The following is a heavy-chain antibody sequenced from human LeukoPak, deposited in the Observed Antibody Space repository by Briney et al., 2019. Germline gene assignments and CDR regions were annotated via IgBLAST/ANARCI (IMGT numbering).Heavy chain of an antibody. CDR3: ARLGQYCSGGSCSYYFDY. V-gene: IGHV4-4*02. CDR2: IYHSGSI. CDR1: GGSISSSNW. Sequence: PSGTLSLTCAVSGGSISSSNWWSWVRQSPGKGLELIGEIYHSGSINYNPSLKSRVTISLDTSKNQFSLKLSSVTAADTAVYYCARLGQYCSGGSCSYYFDYWGQGTLVTVSS. D-gene: IGHD2-15*01. J-gene: IGHJ4*02.